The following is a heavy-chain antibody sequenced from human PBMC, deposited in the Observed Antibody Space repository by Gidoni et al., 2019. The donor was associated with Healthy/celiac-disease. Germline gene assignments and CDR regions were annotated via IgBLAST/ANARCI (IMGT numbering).Heavy chain of an antibody. CDR1: GFTFSSYG. CDR3: AREGWEHRGAFDI. J-gene: IGHJ3*02. V-gene: IGHV3-33*01. CDR2: IWYDGSNK. Sequence: QVQLVESGGGVVQPGRSLRLSCAASGFTFSSYGMHWVRQAPGKGLGWVAVIWYDGSNKYYADSVKGRFTISRDNSKNTLYLQMNSLRAEDTAVYYCAREGWEHRGAFDIWGQGTMVTVSS. D-gene: IGHD1-26*01.